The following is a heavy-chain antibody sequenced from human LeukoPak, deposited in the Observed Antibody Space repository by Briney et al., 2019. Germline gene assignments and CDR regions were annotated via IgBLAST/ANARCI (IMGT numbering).Heavy chain of an antibody. CDR2: IYYSGST. V-gene: IGHV4-39*01. CDR1: GGSISSSSYY. J-gene: IGHJ4*02. Sequence: PSETLSLTCTVSGGSISSSSYYWGWIRQPPGKGLEWIGSIYYSGSTYYNPSLKSRVTISVDTSKNRFSLKLSSVTAADTAVYYCARIVVPAAMSFDYWGQGTLVTVSS. CDR3: ARIVVPAAMSFDY. D-gene: IGHD2-2*01.